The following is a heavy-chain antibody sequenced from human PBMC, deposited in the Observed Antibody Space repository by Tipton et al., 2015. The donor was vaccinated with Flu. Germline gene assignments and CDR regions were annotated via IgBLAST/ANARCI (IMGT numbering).Heavy chain of an antibody. Sequence: GLVKPSETLSLTCDVYGGSFSGYYWSWIRQPPGKGLEWIGEINHSGSPNYNPSLKSRVTISVDTSKNQFSLKLSSVTAADTAVYYCARLSYYDVDLKNFYFEDWGQGTLVTVSS. CDR3: ARLSYYDVDLKNFYFED. D-gene: IGHD3-10*02. CDR2: INHSGSP. V-gene: IGHV4-34*01. J-gene: IGHJ4*02. CDR1: GGSFSGYY.